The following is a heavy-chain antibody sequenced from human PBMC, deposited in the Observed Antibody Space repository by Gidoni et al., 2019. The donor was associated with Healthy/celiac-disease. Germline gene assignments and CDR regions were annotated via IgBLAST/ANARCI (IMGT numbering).Heavy chain of an antibody. D-gene: IGHD3-22*01. CDR3: AREACPEGYYDSSGYYSCYYYYGMDV. CDR2: ISAYNGNT. V-gene: IGHV1-18*04. Sequence: QVQLVQSGAEVKKPGASVKVSCKASGYTFTSYGISWVRQAPGQGLEWMGWISAYNGNTNDAQKLQGRVTMTTDTSTSTAYMELRSLRSDDTAVYYCAREACPEGYYDSSGYYSCYYYYGMDVWGQGTTVTVSS. J-gene: IGHJ6*02. CDR1: GYTFTSYG.